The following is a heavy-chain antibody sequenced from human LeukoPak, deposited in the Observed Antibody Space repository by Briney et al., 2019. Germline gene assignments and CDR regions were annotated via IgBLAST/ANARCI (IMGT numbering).Heavy chain of an antibody. CDR1: GFTFSSYA. D-gene: IGHD3-10*01. J-gene: IGHJ4*02. CDR2: INDSGGNA. V-gene: IGHV3-23*01. Sequence: PGESLRLSCAATGFTFSSYAMSWVRQAPGKGLEWVSLINDSGGNAYYADSVKGRFTISRDNSKNTLFLQMSSPRAEDTAVYYCAKTSAGIRGGYSDYCGQGTLVTVSS. CDR3: AKTSAGIRGGYSDY.